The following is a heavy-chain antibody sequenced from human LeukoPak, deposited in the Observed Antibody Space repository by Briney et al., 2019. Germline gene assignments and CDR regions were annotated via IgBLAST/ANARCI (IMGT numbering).Heavy chain of an antibody. D-gene: IGHD2-15*01. Sequence: GGSLRFSCAASGFTFSSYSMNWVRQAPGKGLEWVSSITSSSSYIYYSDSLKGRFTISGDNAKNSLYLQMNSLRAEDTAVYYCAREAHGNCSGGSCYFLDYWGQGTLVTVSS. CDR1: GFTFSSYS. V-gene: IGHV3-21*01. CDR3: AREAHGNCSGGSCYFLDY. CDR2: ITSSSSYI. J-gene: IGHJ4*02.